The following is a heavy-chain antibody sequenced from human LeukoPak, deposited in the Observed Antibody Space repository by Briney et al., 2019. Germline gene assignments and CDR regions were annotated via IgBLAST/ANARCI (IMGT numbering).Heavy chain of an antibody. CDR1: GGSFSGYY. V-gene: IGHV4-34*01. CDR2: INHSGST. D-gene: IGHD2-2*01. CDR3: ARVTALGYCSSTSCYLDY. Sequence: PSETLSLTCAVYGGSFSGYYWSWIRQPPGKGLEWIGEINHSGSTNYNPSLKSRVTISVDTSKNQFSLKLSSVTAADTAVYYRARVTALGYCSSTSCYLDYWGQGTLVTVSS. J-gene: IGHJ4*02.